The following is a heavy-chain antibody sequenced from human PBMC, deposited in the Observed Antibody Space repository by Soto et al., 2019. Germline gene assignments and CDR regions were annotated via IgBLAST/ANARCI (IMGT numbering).Heavy chain of an antibody. J-gene: IGHJ3*02. CDR1: GGSISSYY. V-gene: IGHV4-59*01. D-gene: IGHD6-13*01. CDR2: IYYSGST. CDR3: ARAGYTKAFDI. Sequence: SETLSLTCTVSGGSISSYYWSWIRQPPGKGLEWIGYIYYSGSTNYNPSLKSRVTISVDTSKNQFSLKLSSVTAADTAMYYCARAGYTKAFDIWGQGTMVTVSS.